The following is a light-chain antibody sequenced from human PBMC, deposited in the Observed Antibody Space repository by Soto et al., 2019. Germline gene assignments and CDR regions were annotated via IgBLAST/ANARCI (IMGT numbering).Light chain of an antibody. J-gene: IGKJ5*01. CDR2: DSS. CDR3: QQYRRAPIT. V-gene: IGKV3-20*01. Sequence: EIVLRQSPATLSLSPGERATLSCXASQSLSSNFLAWYQQKPGQAPRLXIYDSSSRATGFPDRFSGSGAGTDFTLSIIRLEPEDFAVYYCQQYRRAPITFGQGTRLEIK. CDR1: QSLSSNF.